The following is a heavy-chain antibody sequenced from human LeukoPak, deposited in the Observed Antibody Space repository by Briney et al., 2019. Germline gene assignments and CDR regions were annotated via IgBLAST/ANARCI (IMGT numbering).Heavy chain of an antibody. CDR1: GYTFTGYY. V-gene: IGHV1-2*02. CDR3: ARDWEEGSSWYWYYSDY. J-gene: IGHJ4*02. CDR2: INPNSGGT. D-gene: IGHD6-13*01. Sequence: ASVKVSCKASGYTFTGYYMHWVRQAPGQGLEWMGWINPNSGGTNYAQKFQGRVTMTRDTSISTAYMELSRLRSDDTAVYYCARDWEEGSSWYWYYSDYWGQGTLVTVSS.